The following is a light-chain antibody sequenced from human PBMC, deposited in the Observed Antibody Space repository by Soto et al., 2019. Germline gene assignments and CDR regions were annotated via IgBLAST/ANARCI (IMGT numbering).Light chain of an antibody. CDR3: QQYGHSLWT. CDR2: GAS. V-gene: IGKV3-20*01. CDR1: QSVSSGH. Sequence: DIVLTQSPGTLSLSPGERASLSCRASQSVSSGHLAWYQQKPGQAPRLLIYGASSRATGIPDRFSGSGSGTDFTLTISRLEHEDYEVYYCQQYGHSLWTLGQGTKVDIK. J-gene: IGKJ1*01.